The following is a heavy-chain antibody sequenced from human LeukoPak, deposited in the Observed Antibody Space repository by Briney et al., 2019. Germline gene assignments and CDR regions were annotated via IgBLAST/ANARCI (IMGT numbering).Heavy chain of an antibody. CDR2: IYYSGST. Sequence: SETLSLTCTVSGGSISSYYWSWIRQPPGKGLEWIGYIYYSGSTNCNPSLKSRVTISVDTSKNQFSLKLSSVTAADTAVYYCARAPGRYYYGSDPLFDIWGQGTMVTVSS. CDR3: ARAPGRYYYGSDPLFDI. J-gene: IGHJ3*02. CDR1: GGSISSYY. D-gene: IGHD3-10*01. V-gene: IGHV4-59*01.